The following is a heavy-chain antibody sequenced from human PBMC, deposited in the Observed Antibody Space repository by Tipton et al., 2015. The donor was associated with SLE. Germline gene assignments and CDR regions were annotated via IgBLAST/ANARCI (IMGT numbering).Heavy chain of an antibody. CDR1: GFSVSGGFY. CDR2: IYPSGST. CDR3: ARLRIVYGFHGLDY. D-gene: IGHD2-8*01. Sequence: TLSLTCTVSGFSVSGGFYWGWIRQSPGKGLEWIGYIYPSGSTFYNPSLESRVTISLDRSKNQFSLKLSSVTAADTAVYFCARLRIVYGFHGLDYWGLGTRVTVSA. V-gene: IGHV4-38-2*02. J-gene: IGHJ4*02.